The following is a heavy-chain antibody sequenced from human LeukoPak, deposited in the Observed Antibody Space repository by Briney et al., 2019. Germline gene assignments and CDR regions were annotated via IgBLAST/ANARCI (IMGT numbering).Heavy chain of an antibody. Sequence: SETLSLTCAVYGGSFSDYYWSWIRQPPGKGLEWIGEINHSGSTNYNPSLKSRVTISVDTSKNQFSLKLTSVTAADTAVYYCARSPTSWYFDYWGQGTLVTVSS. CDR1: GGSFSDYY. CDR2: INHSGST. D-gene: IGHD2-2*01. J-gene: IGHJ4*02. CDR3: ARSPTSWYFDY. V-gene: IGHV4-34*01.